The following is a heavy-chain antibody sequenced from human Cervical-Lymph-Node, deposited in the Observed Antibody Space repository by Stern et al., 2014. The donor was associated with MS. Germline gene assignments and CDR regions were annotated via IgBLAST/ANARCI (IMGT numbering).Heavy chain of an antibody. CDR1: GFSFSSYV. J-gene: IGHJ4*02. CDR3: VKDRVSADS. CDR2: ISGSGRGT. V-gene: IGHV3-23*04. Sequence: EVQLVESGGGLVQTGGSLRLSCEASGFSFSSYVMSWVRQAPGKGLEWVSGISGSGRGTYYADSVKGRFTISRDNSKNTLYLHMNSLTGDDTARYYCVKDRVSADSWGQGTLVAVSS.